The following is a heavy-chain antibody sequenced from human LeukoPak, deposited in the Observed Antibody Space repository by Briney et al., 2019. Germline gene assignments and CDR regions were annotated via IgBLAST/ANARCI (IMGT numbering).Heavy chain of an antibody. D-gene: IGHD2-2*01. CDR2: IYPGDSDT. J-gene: IGHJ6*04. CDR1: GYIFTSYW. Sequence: GESLKISCKGSGYIFTSYWIGWVRQMPGKGLEWMGIIYPGDSDTRYSPSFQGQVTISADKSISTAYLQWSSLKASDTAMYYCARVLGYCSSTSCYYPYYYYYGMDVWGKGTTVTVSS. V-gene: IGHV5-51*01. CDR3: ARVLGYCSSTSCYYPYYYYYGMDV.